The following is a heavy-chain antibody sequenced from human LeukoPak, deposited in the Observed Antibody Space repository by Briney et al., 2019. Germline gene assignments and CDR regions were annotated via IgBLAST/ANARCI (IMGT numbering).Heavy chain of an antibody. Sequence: SETLSLTCTVSGGSVSSYYWSWIRQPPGKGLEWIGYIYYSGSTNYNPSLKSRVTISVDTSKNQFSLKLSSVTAADTAVYYCARGDVWGAFDIWGQGTMVTVSS. V-gene: IGHV4-59*02. CDR3: ARGDVWGAFDI. D-gene: IGHD3-16*01. CDR1: GGSVSSYY. J-gene: IGHJ3*02. CDR2: IYYSGST.